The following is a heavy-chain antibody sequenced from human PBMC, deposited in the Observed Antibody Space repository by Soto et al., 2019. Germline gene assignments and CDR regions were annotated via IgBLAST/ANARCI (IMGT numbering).Heavy chain of an antibody. J-gene: IGHJ6*02. D-gene: IGHD1-1*01. Sequence: GGSLRLSCAASGFTSRNYWMSWVRQAPGKGLEWVANIKQDGSEKFYVDPVKGRFTISRDNAKNSLYLQMDSLRVEDTAVYYCARDLAWKRGKVGRYYYGMDVWGQGTTVTVSS. CDR1: GFTSRNYW. CDR2: IKQDGSEK. CDR3: ARDLAWKRGKVGRYYYGMDV. V-gene: IGHV3-7*01.